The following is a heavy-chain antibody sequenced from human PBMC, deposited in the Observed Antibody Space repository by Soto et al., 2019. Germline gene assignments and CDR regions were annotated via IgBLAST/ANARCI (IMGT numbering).Heavy chain of an antibody. CDR1: GFTFSNYG. J-gene: IGHJ5*02. V-gene: IGHV3-30*18. CDR2: ISYDGSNK. D-gene: IGHD3-10*01. CDR3: AKDRALLWFGELFPNWFGP. Sequence: GGSLRLSCAASGFTFSNYGMHWVRQAPGKGLEWVAVISYDGSNKYYADSVKGRFTISRDNSKNTLYLQMNSLRAEDTAVYYCAKDRALLWFGELFPNWFGPWGQGTLVTVSS.